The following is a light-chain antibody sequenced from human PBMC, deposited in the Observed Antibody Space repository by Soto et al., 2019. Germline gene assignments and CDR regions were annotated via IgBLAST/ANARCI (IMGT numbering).Light chain of an antibody. CDR1: QSVLYNSDNKNY. CDR2: WAT. V-gene: IGKV4-1*01. Sequence: DIVMTQSPDSLAVSLGERATINCKSSQSVLYNSDNKNYLAWYQQKPGQPPKLLIYWATTRDSGVPDRFSGSRSGADFALTISSLQAEDVAGYYCQQYYTTLSFGGGTKVEIK. CDR3: QQYYTTLS. J-gene: IGKJ4*01.